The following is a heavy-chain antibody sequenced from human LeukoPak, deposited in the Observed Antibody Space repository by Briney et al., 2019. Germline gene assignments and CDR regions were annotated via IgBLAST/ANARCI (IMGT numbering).Heavy chain of an antibody. V-gene: IGHV4-59*08. Sequence: SETLSLTCTVSGGSMSGYFWSWIRQPPGKGLEWIGYIYYSGSTNYNPSLETRVIISADTSKNQLSLGLSSVTAADTALYYCARHLYFYGSGSRYFDFWGQGTLVTVSS. CDR3: ARHLYFYGSGSRYFDF. J-gene: IGHJ4*02. CDR2: IYYSGST. D-gene: IGHD3-10*01. CDR1: GGSMSGYF.